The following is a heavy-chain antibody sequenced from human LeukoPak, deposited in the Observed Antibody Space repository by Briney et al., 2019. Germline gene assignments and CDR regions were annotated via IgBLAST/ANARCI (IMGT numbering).Heavy chain of an antibody. V-gene: IGHV5-51*01. CDR3: ARKGYCTSSRCHYGMDV. CDR1: GYSFTSYW. D-gene: IGHD2-2*01. CDR2: IYPGDSDI. J-gene: IGHJ6*02. Sequence: GESLKISCKGFGYSFTSYWIAWVRQMPGKGLEWMGIIYPGDSDIRYGSSFQGQVTISADKSENTAYLQWSSLKASDTAIYYCARKGYCTSSRCHYGMDVWGQGTPVTVSS.